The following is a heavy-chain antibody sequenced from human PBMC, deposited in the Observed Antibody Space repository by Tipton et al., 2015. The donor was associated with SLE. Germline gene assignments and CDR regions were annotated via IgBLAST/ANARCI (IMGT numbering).Heavy chain of an antibody. CDR1: GFTFDDYA. CDR3: AKVVLGNDAFDI. V-gene: IGHV3-9*01. D-gene: IGHD7-27*01. Sequence: SLRLSCAASGFTFDDYAMHWVRQVPGKGLEWVSGISWNSGNIGYADSVKGRFTISRDNAKNSLYLQMNSLRVEDTALYYCAKVVLGNDAFDIWGQGTMVTASS. J-gene: IGHJ3*02. CDR2: ISWNSGNI.